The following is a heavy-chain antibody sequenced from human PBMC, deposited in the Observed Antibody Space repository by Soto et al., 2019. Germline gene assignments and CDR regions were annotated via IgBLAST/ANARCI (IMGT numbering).Heavy chain of an antibody. CDR2: IYYSGST. D-gene: IGHD5-18*01. Sequence: SETLSLTCTVSGGSISSSSYYWGWIRQPPGKGLEWIGSIYYSGSTYYNPSLKSRVTISVDTSKNQFSLKLSSVTAADTAVYYCARHGIRGGIQLWLRSGWFDPWGQGTLVTVSS. J-gene: IGHJ5*02. CDR1: GGSISSSSYY. CDR3: ARHGIRGGIQLWLRSGWFDP. V-gene: IGHV4-39*01.